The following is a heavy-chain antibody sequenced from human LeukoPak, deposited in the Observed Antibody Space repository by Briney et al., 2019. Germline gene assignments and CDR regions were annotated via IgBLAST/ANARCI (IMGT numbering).Heavy chain of an antibody. J-gene: IGHJ6*03. D-gene: IGHD6-19*01. CDR3: ARGSRSGWNYYYYYMDV. CDR2: INSDGSST. CDR1: GFTFSSYW. V-gene: IGHV3-74*01. Sequence: GGSLRLSCAASGFTFSSYWMHWVRQAPGKGLVWASRINSDGSSTSYADSVKGRFTISRDNAKNTLYLQMNSLRAEDTAVYYCARGSRSGWNYYYYYMDVWAKGPRSPSP.